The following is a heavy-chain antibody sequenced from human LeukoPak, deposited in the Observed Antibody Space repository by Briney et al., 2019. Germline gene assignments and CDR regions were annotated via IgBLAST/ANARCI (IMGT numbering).Heavy chain of an antibody. CDR1: NYTFPSFG. CDR3: AREAPDIVVVSAQYGMDV. D-gene: IGHD2-2*01. V-gene: IGHV1-18*01. J-gene: IGHJ6*02. CDR2: SSAYNGNT. Sequence: ASVKVSCKALNYTFPSFGISWVRQAPGQGLEWAGWSSAYNGNTNYAQQFQGRVTMTTDTSTSTAHMELRSLRSDDTAMYYCAREAPDIVVVSAQYGMDVWGQGTTVTVSS.